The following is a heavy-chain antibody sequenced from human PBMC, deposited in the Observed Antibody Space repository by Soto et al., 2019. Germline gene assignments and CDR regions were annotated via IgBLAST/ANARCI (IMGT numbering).Heavy chain of an antibody. J-gene: IGHJ4*02. V-gene: IGHV3-33*01. D-gene: IGHD2-2*01. CDR2: IWYDGSNK. CDR1: GFTFSSYG. Sequence: GGSLRLSCAASGFTFSSYGMHWVRQAPGKGLEWVAVIWYDGSNKYYADSVKGRFTISRDNSKNTLYLQMNSLRAEDTAVYYCARESSSVTVPAAKDYWGQGTLVTVSS. CDR3: ARESSSVTVPAAKDY.